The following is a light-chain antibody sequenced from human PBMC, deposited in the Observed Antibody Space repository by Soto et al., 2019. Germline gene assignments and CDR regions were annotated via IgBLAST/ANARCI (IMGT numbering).Light chain of an antibody. Sequence: QSALTQPRSVSGSPGQSVTISCTGTSSDVGGYNHVSWYQQHPGKAPKLLIYDVTKRPSGVPDRFSGSKSGNTASLTISGLQAEDEADYCCFSSTGDYTFVFGTGTKLTVL. J-gene: IGLJ1*01. CDR1: SSDVGGYNH. V-gene: IGLV2-11*01. CDR2: DVT. CDR3: FSSTGDYTFV.